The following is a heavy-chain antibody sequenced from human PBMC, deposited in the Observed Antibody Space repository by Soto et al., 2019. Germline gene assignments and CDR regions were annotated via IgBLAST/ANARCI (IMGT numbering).Heavy chain of an antibody. Sequence: QVQVVESGGGVVQPGRSLRLSCAASGFTFSRYAIHWVRQAPGKGLEWVAVISRDGSNKYYVDFVKGRFTISRDNSKNTLYLQMNSLRDEDTAVYYCARSRNSAVADSFDFWGQGTLVTVSS. CDR1: GFTFSRYA. J-gene: IGHJ4*02. CDR2: ISRDGSNK. D-gene: IGHD3-10*01. V-gene: IGHV3-30*04. CDR3: ARSRNSAVADSFDF.